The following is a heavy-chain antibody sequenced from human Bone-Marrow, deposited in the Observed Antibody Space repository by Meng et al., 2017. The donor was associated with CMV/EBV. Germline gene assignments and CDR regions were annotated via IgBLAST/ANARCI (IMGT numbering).Heavy chain of an antibody. CDR2: INPNSGGT. Sequence: ASVKVSCKASGYTFTGYYMHWVRQAPGQGLEWMGWINPNSGGTNYAQKFQGRVTMTRDTSISTAYMELSRLRSDDTAVYYCARRLRLDLGDYYYYGMDVWGPGTTVNVAS. CDR1: GYTFTGYY. CDR3: ARRLRLDLGDYYYYGMDV. D-gene: IGHD1-26*01. V-gene: IGHV1-2*02. J-gene: IGHJ6*02.